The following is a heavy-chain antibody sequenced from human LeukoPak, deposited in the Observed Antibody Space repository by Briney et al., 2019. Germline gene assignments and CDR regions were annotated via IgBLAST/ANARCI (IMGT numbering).Heavy chain of an antibody. J-gene: IGHJ3*02. V-gene: IGHV3-74*01. CDR3: ARSIASRAFDI. CDR2: INSDGSST. Sequence: GGSLRLSCAASGFTFSSYWMHWVRQPPGKGLVWVSRINSDGSSTRYADSVKGRFTISRDNAKNTLYLQMNSLRAEDTAVYYCARSIASRAFDIWGQGTMVTVSS. D-gene: IGHD2-21*01. CDR1: GFTFSSYW.